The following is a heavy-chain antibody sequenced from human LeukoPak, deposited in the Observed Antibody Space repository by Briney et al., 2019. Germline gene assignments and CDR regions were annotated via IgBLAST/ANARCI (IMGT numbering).Heavy chain of an antibody. J-gene: IGHJ6*02. V-gene: IGHV1-24*01. CDR2: FDPEDGET. CDR1: GYTLTELS. CDR3: ASDYSLNGMDV. D-gene: IGHD4-17*01. Sequence: ASVKVSCKVSGYTLTELSMHWVRQAPGKGLEWMGGFDPEDGETIYAQKFQGRVTMTRNTSISTAYMELSSLRSEDTAVYYCASDYSLNGMDVWGQGTTVTVSS.